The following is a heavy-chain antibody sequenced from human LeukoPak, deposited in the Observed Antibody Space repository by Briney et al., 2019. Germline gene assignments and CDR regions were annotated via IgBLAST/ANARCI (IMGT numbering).Heavy chain of an antibody. Sequence: SEPLSLTCTVSGYSISSGHYWGWTRQPQGKGLEWIGSIYQSGRTYYNPSLKSRVTISVDTYKNQFSLKLRYVTAEDTAVYYCARRWLQYFDYWGQGTLVTVSS. D-gene: IGHD5-24*01. J-gene: IGHJ4*02. CDR1: GYSISSGHY. V-gene: IGHV4-38-2*02. CDR2: IYQSGRT. CDR3: ARRWLQYFDY.